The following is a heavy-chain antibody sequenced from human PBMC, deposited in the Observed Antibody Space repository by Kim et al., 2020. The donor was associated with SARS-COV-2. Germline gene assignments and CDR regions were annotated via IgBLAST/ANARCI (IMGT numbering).Heavy chain of an antibody. V-gene: IGHV4-34*01. CDR3: ARANSKGVGEIELMVYAIPFDY. Sequence: SETLSLTCAVYGGSFSGYYWSWIRQPPGKGLEWIGEINHYGSTNYNPSLKSRVTISIDTSKNQFSLKLSSVTAADTAVYYCARANSKGVGEIELMVYAIPFDYWGQGTLVTVSS. CDR1: GGSFSGYY. J-gene: IGHJ4*02. CDR2: INHYGST. D-gene: IGHD2-8*01.